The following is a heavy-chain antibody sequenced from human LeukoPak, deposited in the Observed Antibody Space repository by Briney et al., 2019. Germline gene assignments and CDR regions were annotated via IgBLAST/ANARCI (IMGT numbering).Heavy chain of an antibody. V-gene: IGHV3-11*01. CDR1: GFPFSDHY. CDR3: AGPYDYGDLSY. D-gene: IGHD4-17*01. J-gene: IGHJ4*02. Sequence: GGSLRLSCAASGFPFSDHYMIWIRQAPGKGLEWVSYIDYDGTGMSYADSVKGRFTISRDNAKKTLYLEMRSLTVEDSAVYYCAGPYDYGDLSYWGQGSLVSVSS. CDR2: IDYDGTGM.